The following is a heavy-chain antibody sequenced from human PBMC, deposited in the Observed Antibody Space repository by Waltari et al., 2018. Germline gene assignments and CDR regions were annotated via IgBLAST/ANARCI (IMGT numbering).Heavy chain of an antibody. Sequence: QLPLQESGPGLVKPSGTLSLTCAVPGVSLTTPDFWSWVLQPPGKGPEWRGQIHRSGRTNYNPSFASRVSMSIDTSNNHFSLMVTSATAADTAVYYCARDRGRGLYLDSWGQGTLVTVSP. J-gene: IGHJ4*02. V-gene: IGHV4-4*02. CDR2: IHRSGRT. CDR3: ARDRGRGLYLDS. D-gene: IGHD2-15*01. CDR1: GVSLTTPDF.